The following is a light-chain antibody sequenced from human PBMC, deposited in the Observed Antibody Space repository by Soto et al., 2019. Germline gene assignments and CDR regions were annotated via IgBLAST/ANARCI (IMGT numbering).Light chain of an antibody. V-gene: IGKV3D-15*01. J-gene: IGKJ1*01. CDR3: QQYFEWPPMT. CDR2: GVY. CDR1: QSVSSN. Sequence: EIVMTQSPTILSVSPGERATLSCRASQSVSSNLAWYQQKPGQAPRLLIYGVYTRAPGIPARFSGSGSGTEFTLTISSLQSEDFAIYYCQQYFEWPPMTFGQGTKVEI.